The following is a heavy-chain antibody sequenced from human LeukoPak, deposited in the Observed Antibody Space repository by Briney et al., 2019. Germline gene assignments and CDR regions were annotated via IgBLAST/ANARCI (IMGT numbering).Heavy chain of an antibody. CDR1: GYTFTSYY. CDR2: INPSGGST. Sequence: ASVKVSCKASGYTFTSYYMHWVRQAPGQGLEWMGIINPSGGSTSYAQKFQGRVTMTRDTSTSTVYMELSSLRSEDTAVYYCARGEPGRFGELPIDYWGQGTLVTVSS. CDR3: ARGEPGRFGELPIDY. V-gene: IGHV1-46*01. J-gene: IGHJ4*02. D-gene: IGHD3-10*01.